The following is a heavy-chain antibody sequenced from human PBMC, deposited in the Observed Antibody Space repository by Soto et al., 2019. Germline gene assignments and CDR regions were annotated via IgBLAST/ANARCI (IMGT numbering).Heavy chain of an antibody. CDR1: GDSVSSGSHH. CDR3: ARDLVAIGGRVYAFDL. V-gene: IGHV4-61*03. D-gene: IGHD2-21*01. J-gene: IGHJ3*01. CDR2: IYFTGRT. Sequence: QVQLQESGQGLVRPSETLSLTCTVAGDSVSSGSHHWNWIRQAPGKVLEWIGSIYFTGRTNHNPSLKSRVTISVDTSKNPLSLNLTSVTAADTAVYYCARDLVAIGGRVYAFDLWGQGPMVTVSS.